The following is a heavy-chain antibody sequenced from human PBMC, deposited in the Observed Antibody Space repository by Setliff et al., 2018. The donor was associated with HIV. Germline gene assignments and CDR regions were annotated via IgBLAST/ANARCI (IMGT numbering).Heavy chain of an antibody. D-gene: IGHD2-2*01. J-gene: IGHJ4*02. CDR3: ARTHRYCSGNSCSKVSFDS. Sequence: SETLSLTCAVSGGPLNSRNWWSWVRQPPGKGLEWIGEVFHSGSANSNASLRSRVMISVDTSKNQFSLKLSAVTAADTAVYYCARTHRYCSGNSCSKVSFDSWGQGALVTVSS. V-gene: IGHV4-4*02. CDR1: GGPLNSRNW. CDR2: VFHSGSA.